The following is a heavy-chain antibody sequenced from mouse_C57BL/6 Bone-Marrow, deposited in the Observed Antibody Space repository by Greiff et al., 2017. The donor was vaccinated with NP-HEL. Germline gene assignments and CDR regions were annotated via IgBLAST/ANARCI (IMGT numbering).Heavy chain of an antibody. V-gene: IGHV1-55*01. Sequence: QVQLQQPGAELVKPGASVKMSCKASGYTFTSYWITWVKQRPGQGLEWIGDIYPGSGSTNYNEKFKSKATLTVDTSSSTAYMQLSSLTSEDSAIYYCARMGTTVVENWGQGTTLTVSS. D-gene: IGHD1-1*01. CDR2: IYPGSGST. CDR1: GYTFTSYW. CDR3: ARMGTTVVEN. J-gene: IGHJ2*01.